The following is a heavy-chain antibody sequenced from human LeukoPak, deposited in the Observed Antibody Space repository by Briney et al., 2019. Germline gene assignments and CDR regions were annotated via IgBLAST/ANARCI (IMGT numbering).Heavy chain of an antibody. CDR1: EFTFSNYA. D-gene: IGHD6-13*01. CDR3: ARGAGGSSGWSTIRYFDY. Sequence: GGSLRLSCAASEFTFSNYAMHWVRQAPGEGLEWVTGISYDGNKIYYTDSVKGRFTISRDNSKSTLYLQMNSLGVEDAAVYYCARGAGGSSGWSTIRYFDYWGQGTLVTISS. CDR2: ISYDGNKI. V-gene: IGHV3-30-3*01. J-gene: IGHJ4*02.